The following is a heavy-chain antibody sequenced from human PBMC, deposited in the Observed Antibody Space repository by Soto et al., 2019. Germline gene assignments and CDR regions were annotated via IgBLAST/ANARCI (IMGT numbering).Heavy chain of an antibody. CDR3: SREHARLQLGSSDY. V-gene: IGHV1-2*02. CDR1: ADTFTGHY. Sequence: APVKASCKASADTFTGHYIHWVRQAPEQGPEWMGEIGPESGATRYAQRFRGRVTMTRDMSITTVYMQLNNLSPDDTAVYYCSREHARLQLGSSDYWSQGTLLPLSS. J-gene: IGHJ4*03. D-gene: IGHD6-25*01. CDR2: IGPESGAT.